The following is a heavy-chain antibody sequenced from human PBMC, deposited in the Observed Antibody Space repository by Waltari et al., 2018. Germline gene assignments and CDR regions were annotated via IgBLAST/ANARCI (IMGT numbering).Heavy chain of an antibody. J-gene: IGHJ4*02. CDR1: GFTFDDYA. Sequence: EVQLVESGGGLVQPGRSLRLSCAASGFTFDDYAMHWVRQAPGKGLEWVSGISWNSGSIGYADSVKGRFTISRDNAKNSLYLQMNSLRAEDTALYYCAKDTDTYSYGYNYFDYWGQGTLVTVSS. CDR2: ISWNSGSI. V-gene: IGHV3-9*01. CDR3: AKDTDTYSYGYNYFDY. D-gene: IGHD5-18*01.